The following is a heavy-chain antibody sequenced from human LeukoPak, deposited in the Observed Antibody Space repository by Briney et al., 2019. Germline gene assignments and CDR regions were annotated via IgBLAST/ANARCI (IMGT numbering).Heavy chain of an antibody. CDR3: ARSSFGEGYYFDY. J-gene: IGHJ4*02. CDR2: IYYSGST. D-gene: IGHD3-10*01. CDR1: VGSISSGCDY. V-gene: IGHV4-31*03. Sequence: SESLSLTCTVSVGSISSGCDYWSWIRQHPGKGLEWIGYIYYSGSTYYNPSLKSRVTISVDTSKNQFSLKLSSVTAADTAVYYCARSSFGEGYYFDYWGQGTLVTVSS.